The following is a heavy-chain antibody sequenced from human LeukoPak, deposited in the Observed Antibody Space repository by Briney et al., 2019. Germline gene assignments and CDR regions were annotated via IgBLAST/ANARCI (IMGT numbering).Heavy chain of an antibody. Sequence: SEPLSLTCTVSGDSINPYYWSWIRQPPGEGLEWIGYIFYRGSTNYNAALNSRVAISVDTSKNQFSLKLSSVTAADTAVYYCARQGGLYCSSTSCYELDAFDIWGQGTMVTVSS. J-gene: IGHJ3*02. D-gene: IGHD2-2*01. CDR2: IFYRGST. V-gene: IGHV4-59*08. CDR3: ARQGGLYCSSTSCYELDAFDI. CDR1: GDSINPYY.